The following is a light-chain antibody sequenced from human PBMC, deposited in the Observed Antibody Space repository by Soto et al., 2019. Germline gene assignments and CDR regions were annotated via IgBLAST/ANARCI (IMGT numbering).Light chain of an antibody. CDR3: QQYGSSPWT. Sequence: EIVLTQSPGILSLSQGERATLSCRASQSVSSSYLAWYQQKPGQAPRLLIYGASSRATGIPDRFSGSGSGTDFTLTISRLEPEDFAVYYCQQYGSSPWTFGQGTKVDIK. CDR1: QSVSSSY. V-gene: IGKV3-20*01. J-gene: IGKJ1*01. CDR2: GAS.